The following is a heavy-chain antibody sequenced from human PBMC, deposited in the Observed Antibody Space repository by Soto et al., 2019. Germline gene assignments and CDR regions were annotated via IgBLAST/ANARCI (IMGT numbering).Heavy chain of an antibody. CDR2: ILYDGSKE. V-gene: IGHV3-30*18. CDR3: AQGLALIADH. D-gene: IGHD2-21*01. CDR1: GFSFNTYV. Sequence: VGSLRLSCTDSGFSFNTYVMDWVRQAPGKGLEWVARILYDGSKEYYADPVKGRFTISRDNSKNTLYLQMDRLRVEDTAVYFCAQGLALIADHCGQRTPVTLS. J-gene: IGHJ4*02.